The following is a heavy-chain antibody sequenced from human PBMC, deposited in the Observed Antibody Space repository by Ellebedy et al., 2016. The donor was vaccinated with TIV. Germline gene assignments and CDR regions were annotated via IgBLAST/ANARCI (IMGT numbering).Heavy chain of an antibody. CDR2: IGTAGDT. CDR3: AKEWFGEFFDY. Sequence: GESLKISXAASGFTFSSYDMHWVRQATGKGLEWVSAIGTAGDTYYPGSVKGRFTISRENAKNSLYLQMNSLTAEDTAVYYCAKEWFGEFFDYWGQGTLVTVSS. CDR1: GFTFSSYD. D-gene: IGHD3-10*01. J-gene: IGHJ4*02. V-gene: IGHV3-13*04.